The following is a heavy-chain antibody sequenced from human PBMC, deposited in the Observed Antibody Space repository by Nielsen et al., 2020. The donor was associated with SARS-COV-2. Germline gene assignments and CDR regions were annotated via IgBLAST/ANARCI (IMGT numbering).Heavy chain of an antibody. CDR3: AREYSSGWYYFDY. Sequence: GGSLRLSCAASGFTFDDYAMHWVRQAPGKGLEWVSGISWNSGSIGYADSVKGRFTISRDNAKNSLYLQMNNLRAEDTAVYYCAREYSSGWYYFDYWGQGTLVTVSS. CDR1: GFTFDDYA. D-gene: IGHD6-19*01. J-gene: IGHJ4*02. V-gene: IGHV3-9*01. CDR2: ISWNSGSI.